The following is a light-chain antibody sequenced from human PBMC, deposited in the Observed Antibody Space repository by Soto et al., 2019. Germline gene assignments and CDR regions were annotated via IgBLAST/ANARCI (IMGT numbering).Light chain of an antibody. V-gene: IGLV2-8*01. J-gene: IGLJ2*01. CDR1: SSDIGAFNS. CDR3: SSHAGSNSLMV. Sequence: QSALTQPPSASGSPGQSVTISCTGTSSDIGAFNSISWYQQYPGKAPKLIIFDITQRPSGVPDRFSGSKSANTASLTVSGLQDKDEADYHCSSHAGSNSLMVFGGGTQLTVL. CDR2: DIT.